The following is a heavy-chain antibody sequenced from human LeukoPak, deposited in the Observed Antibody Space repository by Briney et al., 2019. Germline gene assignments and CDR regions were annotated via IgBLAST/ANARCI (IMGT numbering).Heavy chain of an antibody. CDR3: AKQYYYDSSGYFDY. CDR1: GFTFSSYG. J-gene: IGHJ4*02. Sequence: GGSLRLSCAASGFTFSSYGMQWVRQAPGKGLEWVAVIWYDGSNKYYADSVKGRFNISRDNSKNTLYLQMNSLRAEDTAVYYCAKQYYYDSSGYFDYWGQGTLVTVSS. V-gene: IGHV3-33*06. D-gene: IGHD3-22*01. CDR2: IWYDGSNK.